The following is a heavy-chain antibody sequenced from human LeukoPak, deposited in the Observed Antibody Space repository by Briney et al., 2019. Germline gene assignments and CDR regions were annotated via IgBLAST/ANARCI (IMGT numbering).Heavy chain of an antibody. V-gene: IGHV2-70*11. CDR2: IDWDGDN. Sequence: SGPTLVKATQTLTLTCTFSGFSLTTNGMCVSWIRQPPGKALALLARIDWDGDNYYSTSLRTRLTIPKDTSKNQVVLTMTNMDPVDTATYYCARIMTTVTHDAFDIWGQGTMVTVSS. D-gene: IGHD4-17*01. CDR1: GFSLTTNGMC. CDR3: ARIMTTVTHDAFDI. J-gene: IGHJ3*02.